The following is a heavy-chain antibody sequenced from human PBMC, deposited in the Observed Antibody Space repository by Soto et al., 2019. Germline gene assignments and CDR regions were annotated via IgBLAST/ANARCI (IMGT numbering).Heavy chain of an antibody. CDR1: GFTFSSYA. CDR2: ISGSGGST. J-gene: IGHJ4*02. D-gene: IGHD6-13*01. CDR3: AKRGGSPGVEAAGVDY. V-gene: IGHV3-23*01. Sequence: GGSLRLSCAASGFTFSSYAMSWVRQAPGKGLEWVSAISGSGGSTYYADSVKGRFTISRDNSKNTLYLQMNSLRAEDTAVYYCAKRGGSPGVEAAGVDYWGQGTLVTVS.